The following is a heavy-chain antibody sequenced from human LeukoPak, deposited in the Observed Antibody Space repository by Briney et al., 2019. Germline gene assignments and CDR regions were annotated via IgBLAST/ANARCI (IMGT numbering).Heavy chain of an antibody. V-gene: IGHV4-59*01. Sequence: SETLSLTCTVSGGSISSYYWSWIRQPAGKGLEWIGYIYYSGSTNYNPSLKSRVTISVDTSKNQFSLKLSSVTAADTAVYYCARAKPGEIRYFDWLYRRNTVVPWFDPWGQGTLVTVSS. CDR2: IYYSGST. J-gene: IGHJ5*02. CDR3: ARAKPGEIRYFDWLYRRNTVVPWFDP. D-gene: IGHD3-9*01. CDR1: GGSISSYY.